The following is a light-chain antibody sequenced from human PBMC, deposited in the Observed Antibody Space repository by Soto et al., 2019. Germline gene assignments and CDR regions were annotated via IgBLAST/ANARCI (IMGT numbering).Light chain of an antibody. CDR1: QSMSGW. CDR2: HVS. CDR3: QEYNSFSVT. V-gene: IGKV1-5*01. Sequence: DIQMPQSPSTLSASVGDTTTITCRASQSMSGWLAWHQQKPGKAPKLLIYHVSALKRGEPPRFSGSGSGTEFTLTVGCLQTDDFATYYSQEYNSFSVTFGQGTKV. J-gene: IGKJ1*01.